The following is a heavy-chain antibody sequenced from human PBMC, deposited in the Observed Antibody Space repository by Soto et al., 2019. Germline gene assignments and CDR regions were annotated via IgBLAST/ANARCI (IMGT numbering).Heavy chain of an antibody. CDR1: GGSISNYY. D-gene: IGHD3-10*01. CDR2: IYYSGTT. V-gene: IGHV4-59*01. Sequence: QVQLQESGPGLVKPSETLSLTCTVSGGSISNYYWSWIRQSPGKGLEWIGYIYYSGTTSYNPSLNSRVLMSVETSKNQFSLKVNSVTAADTAVYYCARESYYGSGATVVAYWGQGTLVTVSS. CDR3: ARESYYGSGATVVAY. J-gene: IGHJ4*02.